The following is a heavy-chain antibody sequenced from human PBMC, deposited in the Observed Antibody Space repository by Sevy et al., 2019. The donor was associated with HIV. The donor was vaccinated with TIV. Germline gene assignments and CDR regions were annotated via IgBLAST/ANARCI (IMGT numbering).Heavy chain of an antibody. J-gene: IGHJ6*02. CDR1: GGSFSGYY. CDR3: ARSRGYYYDSSGYYPPSLRHYYGMDV. CDR2: INHSGST. D-gene: IGHD3-22*01. Sequence: SETLSLTCAVYGGSFSGYYWSWIRQPPGKGLEWIGEINHSGSTNYNPSLKSRVTISVDTSKNQFSLKLSSVTDADTAVYYGARSRGYYYDSSGYYPPSLRHYYGMDVWGQGTTVTVSS. V-gene: IGHV4-34*01.